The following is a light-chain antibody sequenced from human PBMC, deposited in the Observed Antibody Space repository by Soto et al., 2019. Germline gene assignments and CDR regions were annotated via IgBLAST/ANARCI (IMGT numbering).Light chain of an antibody. J-gene: IGLJ2*01. Sequence: QSVLTQPPSASGSPGQSVTISCTGPSSDVGGYKFVSWYQQYPGKAPKLMIYEVSKRPSGVPDRFSGSKSGNTASLTVSGLQAEDEADYYCSSYAGNTVVFGGGTKLTVL. CDR1: SSDVGGYKF. V-gene: IGLV2-8*01. CDR3: SSYAGNTVV. CDR2: EVS.